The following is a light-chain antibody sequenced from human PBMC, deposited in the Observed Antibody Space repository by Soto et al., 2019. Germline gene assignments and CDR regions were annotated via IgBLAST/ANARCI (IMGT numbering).Light chain of an antibody. CDR3: QQYNGYWT. CDR1: QSVGTW. CDR2: DAS. J-gene: IGKJ1*01. Sequence: DIQMTQSPSTLSASVGDRVTITCRASQSVGTWLAWYQQKPGKPPTLLIYDASNLESGVPSRFSGSGSGAEFPLTISSLQPEDFATYVCQQYNGYWTFGQGTKVEI. V-gene: IGKV1-5*01.